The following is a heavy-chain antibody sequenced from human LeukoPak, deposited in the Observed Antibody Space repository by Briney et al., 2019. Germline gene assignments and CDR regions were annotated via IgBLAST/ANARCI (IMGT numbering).Heavy chain of an antibody. Sequence: ASVKVSCKASGYTFTGYYMHWVRRAPGQGLEWMGWINPNSGGTNYAQKFQGRVTMTRDTSISAAYMELSRLRSDDTAVYYCARVTYYYDSSGYLSGRRYYFDYWGQGTLVTVSS. CDR3: ARVTYYYDSSGYLSGRRYYFDY. J-gene: IGHJ4*02. CDR2: INPNSGGT. V-gene: IGHV1-2*02. CDR1: GYTFTGYY. D-gene: IGHD3-22*01.